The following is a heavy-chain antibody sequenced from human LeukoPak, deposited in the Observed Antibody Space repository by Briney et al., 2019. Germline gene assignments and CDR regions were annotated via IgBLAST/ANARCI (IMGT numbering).Heavy chain of an antibody. Sequence: GGSVRVSYTASVYTFTNYGISWVGQAPGQGREWMGWINTYNGNTNYAQKLQGRVTMTTDTSTSTAYMELRSLRSDDTAVYYCAREVGAFDIWGQGTMVTVSS. J-gene: IGHJ3*02. CDR1: VYTFTNYG. V-gene: IGHV1-18*01. CDR2: INTYNGNT. D-gene: IGHD3-3*01. CDR3: AREVGAFDI.